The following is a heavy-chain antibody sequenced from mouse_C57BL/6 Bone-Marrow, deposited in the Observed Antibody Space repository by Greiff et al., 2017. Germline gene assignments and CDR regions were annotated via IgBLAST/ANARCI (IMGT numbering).Heavy chain of an antibody. D-gene: IGHD3-2*02. CDR2: IDPSDSYT. V-gene: IGHV1-69*01. CDR3: AREVSSGYYAMDY. Sequence: VKLQQPGAELVMPGASVKLSCKASGYTFTSYWMHWVKQRPGQGLEWIGEIDPSDSYTNYNQKFKGKSTLTVDTSSSTAYMQLSSLTSEDSAVYYCAREVSSGYYAMDYWGQGTSVTVSS. J-gene: IGHJ4*01. CDR1: GYTFTSYW.